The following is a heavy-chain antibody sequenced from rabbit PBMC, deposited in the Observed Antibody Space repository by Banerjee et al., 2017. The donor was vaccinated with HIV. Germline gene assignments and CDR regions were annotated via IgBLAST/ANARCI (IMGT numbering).Heavy chain of an antibody. CDR2: IYGGSSNDT. Sequence: QEHLEESGGDLVKPEGSLTLTCKAAGFTISSNYWINWVRQAPGKGLEWIACIYGGSSNDTYYATWAKGRFTVSKTSSTTVTLQMTSLTAADTATYFCARNAGTGGAYDLWGPGTLVTVS. V-gene: IGHV1S45*01. D-gene: IGHD4-2*01. CDR3: ARNAGTGGAYDL. J-gene: IGHJ4*01. CDR1: GFTISSNYW.